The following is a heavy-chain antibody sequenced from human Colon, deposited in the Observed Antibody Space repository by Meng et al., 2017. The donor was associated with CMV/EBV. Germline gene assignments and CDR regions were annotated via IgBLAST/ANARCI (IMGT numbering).Heavy chain of an antibody. V-gene: IGHV3-11*01. Sequence: GESLKISCAASGFSFSDYYMNWIRQAPGKGLEWISYITSSGNNLYYVDSVKGRFVISRDDSKNTLYLQMSSLTADDTAVYYCAKDYTATPYFFDSWGQGVVVTVSS. D-gene: IGHD2-21*01. CDR3: AKDYTATPYFFDS. CDR2: ITSSGNNL. J-gene: IGHJ4*02. CDR1: GFSFSDYY.